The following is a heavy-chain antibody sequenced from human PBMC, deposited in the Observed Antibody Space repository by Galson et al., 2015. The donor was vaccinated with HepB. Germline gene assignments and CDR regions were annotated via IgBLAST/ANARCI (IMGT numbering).Heavy chain of an antibody. D-gene: IGHD6-19*01. Sequence: SLRLSCAASGFTFSSYSMNWVRQAPGKGLEWVSSISSSSSYIYYADSVKGRFTISRDNAKNSLYLQMNSLKAEDTAVYYCASEYSSGWPGLDYWGQGTLVTVSS. V-gene: IGHV3-21*01. CDR1: GFTFSSYS. CDR3: ASEYSSGWPGLDY. CDR2: ISSSSSYI. J-gene: IGHJ4*02.